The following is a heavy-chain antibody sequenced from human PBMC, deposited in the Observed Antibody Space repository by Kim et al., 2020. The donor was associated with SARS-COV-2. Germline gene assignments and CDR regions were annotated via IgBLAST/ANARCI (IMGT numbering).Heavy chain of an antibody. D-gene: IGHD7-27*01. V-gene: IGHV1-2*02. CDR3: ARSRTNGDNEYFQY. CDR2: INPNSGDK. J-gene: IGHJ1*01. CDR1: GYTFSDFY. Sequence: ASVKVSCKASGYTFSDFYMHWMRQAPGQGLEWMGWINPNSGDKNYAQKFQGRVTVTRDTSINTAYMELSSLRSDDTAVYYCARSRTNGDNEYFQYWGQGT.